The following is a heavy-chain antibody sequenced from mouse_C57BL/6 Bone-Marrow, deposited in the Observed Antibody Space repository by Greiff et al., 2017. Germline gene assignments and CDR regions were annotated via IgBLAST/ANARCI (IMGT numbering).Heavy chain of an antibody. Sequence: DVQLQESGPGLVKPSQSLSLTCSVTGYSITSGYYWNWIRQFPGNKLEWMGYISYDGSNNYNPSLKNRISIPRDTSKNQFFLKLNSVTTEDTATYYCARAHYYGSSYYDYWGQGTTLTVSS. V-gene: IGHV3-6*01. CDR3: ARAHYYGSSYYDY. J-gene: IGHJ2*01. CDR2: ISYDGSN. D-gene: IGHD1-1*01. CDR1: GYSITSGYY.